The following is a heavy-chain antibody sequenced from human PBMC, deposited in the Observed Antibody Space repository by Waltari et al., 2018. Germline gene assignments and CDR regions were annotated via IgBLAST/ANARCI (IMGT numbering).Heavy chain of an antibody. CDR2: ISGSGGST. CDR3: AKAIQYDFWSEHAFDI. V-gene: IGHV3-23*01. J-gene: IGHJ3*02. D-gene: IGHD3-3*01. Sequence: EVQLLESGGGLVQPGGSLRLSCAASGFTFSSYAMSWVRQAPGKGLEWVSAISGSGGSTYYADSVKGRFTISRDNSKNTLYLQMNSLRAEDTAVYYCAKAIQYDFWSEHAFDIWGQGTMVTVSS. CDR1: GFTFSSYA.